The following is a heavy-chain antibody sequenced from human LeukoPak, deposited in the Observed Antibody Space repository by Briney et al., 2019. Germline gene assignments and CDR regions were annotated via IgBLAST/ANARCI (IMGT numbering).Heavy chain of an antibody. D-gene: IGHD6-6*01. Sequence: SETLSLTCAVYGGSFSGYYWSWIRQPPGKGLEWIGEINHSGSTNYNPSLKSRVTISVDTSKNQFSLKLSSVTAADTAVYYCARSEYSSPFDPWGQGTLVTVSS. J-gene: IGHJ5*02. CDR1: GGSFSGYY. CDR3: ARSEYSSPFDP. CDR2: INHSGST. V-gene: IGHV4-34*01.